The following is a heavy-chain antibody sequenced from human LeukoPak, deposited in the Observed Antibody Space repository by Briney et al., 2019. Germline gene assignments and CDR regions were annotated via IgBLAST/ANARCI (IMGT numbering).Heavy chain of an antibody. V-gene: IGHV3-30*03. Sequence: PGGSLRLSCAASGFTFSSYGMHWVRQAPGKGLEWVAVISYDGSNKYYADSVKGRFTISRDNAKNSLYLQMNSLRAEDTAVYYCARGSESYYDYYYYGMDVWGQGPTVTVSS. CDR3: ARGSESYYDYYYYGMDV. CDR2: ISYDGSNK. J-gene: IGHJ6*02. CDR1: GFTFSSYG. D-gene: IGHD1-26*01.